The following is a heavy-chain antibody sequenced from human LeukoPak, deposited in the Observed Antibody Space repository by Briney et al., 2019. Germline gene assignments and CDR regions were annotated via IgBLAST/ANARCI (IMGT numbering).Heavy chain of an antibody. Sequence: GGSLRLSCAASGFTVSSNYMSWVRQAPGKGLEWVSVIYSGGSTYYADSVKGRFTISRDNSKNTLYLQMNSLRAEDTAVYYCAGASREFEAAFDIWGQGTMVTVSS. D-gene: IGHD3-10*01. CDR3: AGASREFEAAFDI. J-gene: IGHJ3*02. V-gene: IGHV3-66*01. CDR2: IYSGGST. CDR1: GFTVSSNY.